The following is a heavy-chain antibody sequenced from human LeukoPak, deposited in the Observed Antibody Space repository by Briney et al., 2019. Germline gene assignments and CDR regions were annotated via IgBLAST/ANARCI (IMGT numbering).Heavy chain of an antibody. CDR1: GFTFADYG. V-gene: IGHV3-20*04. J-gene: IGHJ6*03. CDR3: ARETSSGYYYYYMDV. D-gene: IGHD6-19*01. Sequence: GGSLRLSCAASGFTFADYGMSWVRQAPGKGLEWVCGINCNGGSTGYAHSVKGRFTISRDNAKNSLYMQMNSLRAEDTALYYCARETSSGYYYYYMDVWGKGTTVTVSS. CDR2: INCNGGST.